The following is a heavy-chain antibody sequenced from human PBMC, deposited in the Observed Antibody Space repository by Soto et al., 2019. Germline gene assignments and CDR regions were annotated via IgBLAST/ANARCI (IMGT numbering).Heavy chain of an antibody. D-gene: IGHD6-25*01. Sequence: PGGSLRLSCAASGFTFSRYAMSWVRQARGKGLEWVSSISTSDHTTYYADSVKGRFTISTDNSKNTLYVQMNGLRIEDTAVYYFASAPAAVGGMTYYFDYWGHGALVTVSS. J-gene: IGHJ4*01. V-gene: IGHV3-23*01. CDR1: GFTFSRYA. CDR3: ASAPAAVGGMTYYFDY. CDR2: ISTSDHTT.